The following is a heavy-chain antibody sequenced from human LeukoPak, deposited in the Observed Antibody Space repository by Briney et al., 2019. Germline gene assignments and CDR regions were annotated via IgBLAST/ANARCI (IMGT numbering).Heavy chain of an antibody. CDR1: GGSISSYY. CDR3: ARLKYDSSGYTD. J-gene: IGHJ4*02. CDR2: IYYSGST. D-gene: IGHD3-22*01. V-gene: IGHV4-59*01. Sequence: SETLSLTCIVSGGSISSYYWSWIRQPPGKGLEWIGYIYYSGSTNYNPSLKSRVTISVDTSKNQFSLKLSSVTAADTAVYYCARLKYDSSGYTDWGQGTLVTVSS.